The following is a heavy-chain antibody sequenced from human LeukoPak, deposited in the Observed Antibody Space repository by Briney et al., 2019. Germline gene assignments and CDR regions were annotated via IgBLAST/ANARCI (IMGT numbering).Heavy chain of an antibody. CDR2: ISSSSSYI. J-gene: IGHJ3*02. Sequence: GGSLRLSCTASEFIFRTYVMTWFRQAPGKGLEWVSSISSSSSYIYYADSVKGRFTISRDNAKNSLYLQMNSLRAEDTAVYYCARGSMVRGVIITPGAFDIWGQGTMVTVSS. V-gene: IGHV3-21*01. CDR1: EFIFRTYV. D-gene: IGHD3-10*01. CDR3: ARGSMVRGVIITPGAFDI.